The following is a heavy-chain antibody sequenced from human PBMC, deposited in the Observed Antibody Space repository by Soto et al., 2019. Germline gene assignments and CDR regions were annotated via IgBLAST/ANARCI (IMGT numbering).Heavy chain of an antibody. J-gene: IGHJ4*02. V-gene: IGHV3-30-3*01. CDR3: ARVDFDY. CDR2: ISYDGSNK. Sequence: VQLVESGGGLAQPGGSLRLSCAASGFTFSSYAMHWVRQAPGKGLEWVAVISYDGSNKYYADSVKGRFTISRDNSKNTLYLQMNSLRAEDTAVYYCARVDFDYWGQGTLVTVSS. CDR1: GFTFSSYA.